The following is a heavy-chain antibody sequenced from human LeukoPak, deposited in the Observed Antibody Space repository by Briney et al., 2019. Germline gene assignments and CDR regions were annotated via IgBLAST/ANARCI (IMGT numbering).Heavy chain of an antibody. CDR3: ARGRGYSYGFAEYFQH. J-gene: IGHJ1*01. D-gene: IGHD5-18*01. CDR1: GGSISTYY. CDR2: IYHSGST. Sequence: SETLSLTCTVSGGSISTYYWSWIRQPPGKGLEWIGYIYHSGSTNYNPSLKSRVTISVDTSQNQFYLKLSSVTAADTAVYYCARGRGYSYGFAEYFQHWGQGTLVTVSS. V-gene: IGHV4-59*01.